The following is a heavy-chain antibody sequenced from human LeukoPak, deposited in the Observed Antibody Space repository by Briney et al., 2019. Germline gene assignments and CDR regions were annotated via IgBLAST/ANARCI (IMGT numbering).Heavy chain of an antibody. CDR1: GFTFSSYA. CDR2: VIGSVSCS. J-gene: IGHJ6*03. V-gene: IGHV3-23*01. D-gene: IGHD5/OR15-5a*01. Sequence: PGGSLRLSCAASGFTFSSYAMSWVRQAPGKGLEYISAVIGSVSCSYNADSVKGRVTITRDNSKNTLFLQMNSLTVEDTAVYYCARVPSVYYYYMDVWGKGTTVTVSS. CDR3: ARVPSVYYYYMDV.